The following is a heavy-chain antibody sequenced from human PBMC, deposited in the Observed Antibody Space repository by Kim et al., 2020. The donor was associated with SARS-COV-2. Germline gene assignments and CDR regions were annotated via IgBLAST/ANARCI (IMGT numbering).Heavy chain of an antibody. D-gene: IGHD2-2*01. CDR1: GFTFSSYA. CDR3: AAVPRGGYCSSTSCYGFTYGMDV. V-gene: IGHV3-23*01. J-gene: IGHJ6*02. Sequence: GGSLRLSCAASGFTFSSYAMSWVRQAPGKGLEWVSAISGSGGSTYYADSVKGRFTISRDNSKNTLYLQMNSLRAEDTAVYYCAAVPRGGYCSSTSCYGFTYGMDVWGQGTTVTVSS. CDR2: ISGSGGST.